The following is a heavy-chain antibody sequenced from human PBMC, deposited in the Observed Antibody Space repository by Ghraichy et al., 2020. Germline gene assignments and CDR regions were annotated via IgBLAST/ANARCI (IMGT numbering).Heavy chain of an antibody. D-gene: IGHD3-22*01. J-gene: IGHJ6*02. Sequence: GSLRLSCVASGFTFSRYGMHWVRQAPGKGLEWVAVTSYDGNNKNYADSVKGRFSISRDNSKNTLYLQMNSLRPEDTAVYYCAKERDSSGYYSFRGDYYGMDVWGQGTTVTVSS. CDR2: TSYDGNNK. CDR1: GFTFSRYG. V-gene: IGHV3-30*18. CDR3: AKERDSSGYYSFRGDYYGMDV.